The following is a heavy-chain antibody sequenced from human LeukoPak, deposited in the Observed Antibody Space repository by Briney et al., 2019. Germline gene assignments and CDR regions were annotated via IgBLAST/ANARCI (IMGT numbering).Heavy chain of an antibody. D-gene: IGHD3-3*01. CDR2: INHSGST. V-gene: IGHV4-34*01. CDR1: GGSFSGYY. CDR3: ARRIGITIFGVVTSNWFDP. J-gene: IGHJ5*02. Sequence: PSETLSLTCAVYGGSFSGYYWSWLRQPPGKGLEWIGEINHSGSTNYNPSLKSRVTISVDTSKNQFSLKLSSVTASDTAVYCCARRIGITIFGVVTSNWFDPWGQATLVTVPS.